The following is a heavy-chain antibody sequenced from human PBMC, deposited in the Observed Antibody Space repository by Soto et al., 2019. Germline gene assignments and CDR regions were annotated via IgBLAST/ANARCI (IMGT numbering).Heavy chain of an antibody. V-gene: IGHV2-5*02. CDR3: ARLFGELFAFDYYYYGMDV. Sequence: QITLKESGPTLVKPTQTLTLTCTFSGFSLSTSGVGVGWIRQPPGKALEWLALIYWDDDKRYSPSLKSRLSITKDTSKNQVVLTMTNMDPVDTATYYCARLFGELFAFDYYYYGMDVWGQGTTVTVSS. J-gene: IGHJ6*02. D-gene: IGHD3-10*01. CDR2: IYWDDDK. CDR1: GFSLSTSGVG.